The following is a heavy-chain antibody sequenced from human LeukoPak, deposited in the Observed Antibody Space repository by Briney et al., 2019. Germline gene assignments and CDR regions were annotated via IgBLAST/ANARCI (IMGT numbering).Heavy chain of an antibody. J-gene: IGHJ4*02. CDR1: GGSISSGDYY. CDR2: IYYSGST. CDR3: ARTPRVYGSGIKGFDY. D-gene: IGHD3-10*01. V-gene: IGHV4-30-4*08. Sequence: PSETLSLTCTVSGGSISSGDYYWSRIRQPPGKGLEWIGYIYYSGSTYYNPSLKSRVTISVDTSKNQFSLKLSSVTAADTAVYYCARTPRVYGSGIKGFDYWGQGTLVTVSS.